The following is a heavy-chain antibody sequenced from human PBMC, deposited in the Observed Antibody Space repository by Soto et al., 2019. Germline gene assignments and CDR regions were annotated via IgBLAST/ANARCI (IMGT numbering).Heavy chain of an antibody. CDR1: GYNFTSYW. CDR3: ATYSSGAGNCFDP. J-gene: IGHJ5*02. V-gene: IGHV5-10-1*01. Sequence: GESLKISCKASGYNFTSYWITWVRQMPGKGLEWMGRIDPSDSYTIYGPSFQGHVTISADKSFSTAYLQWSSLKASDTAIYYCATYSSGAGNCFDPWGQGTLVTVSS. CDR2: IDPSDSYT. D-gene: IGHD6-13*01.